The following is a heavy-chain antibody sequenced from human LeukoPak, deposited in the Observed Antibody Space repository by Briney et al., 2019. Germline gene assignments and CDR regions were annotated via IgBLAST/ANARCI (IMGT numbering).Heavy chain of an antibody. Sequence: SETLSLTCTVSGGSTYSGGSSWSWIRQPPGKGLEWIGFIYHAGNTYYNPSLESRVTISIDRSKNQFSLELRSLTAADTAVYYCATTTFAVQAFASWGQGALVTVSS. CDR1: GGSTYSGGSS. J-gene: IGHJ4*02. CDR3: ATTTFAVQAFAS. V-gene: IGHV4-30-2*01. CDR2: IYHAGNT. D-gene: IGHD1/OR15-1a*01.